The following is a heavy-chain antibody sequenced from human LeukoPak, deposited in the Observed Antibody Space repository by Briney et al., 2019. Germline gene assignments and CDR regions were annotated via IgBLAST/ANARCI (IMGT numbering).Heavy chain of an antibody. CDR3: ARDSSMGWFGELRAFDY. Sequence: GASVKVSFKASGGTFSSYAISWVRQAPGQGLEWMGRIIPILGMANYAQKFQGRVTITADKSTSTAYMELSSLRSEDTAVYYCARDSSMGWFGELRAFDYWGQGTLVTVSP. J-gene: IGHJ4*02. V-gene: IGHV1-69*04. D-gene: IGHD3-10*01. CDR2: IIPILGMA. CDR1: GGTFSSYA.